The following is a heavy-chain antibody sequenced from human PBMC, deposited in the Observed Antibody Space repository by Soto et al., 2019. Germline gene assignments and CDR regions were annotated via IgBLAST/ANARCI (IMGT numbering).Heavy chain of an antibody. CDR3: AHRVLRTVFGLVTTTAIYFDF. CDR1: GFSLTTSGVG. CDR2: IYWDDDK. Sequence: QITLNESGPTVVRPTETLTLTCRFSGFSLTTSGVGVGWISQSPGKAPEGLALIYWDDDKRYSASLKSRLTITKDTSKNQVVLTVSDLDPTDTATYYCAHRVLRTVFGLVTTTAIYFDFWGQGTPVAVSS. J-gene: IGHJ4*02. D-gene: IGHD3-3*01. V-gene: IGHV2-5*02.